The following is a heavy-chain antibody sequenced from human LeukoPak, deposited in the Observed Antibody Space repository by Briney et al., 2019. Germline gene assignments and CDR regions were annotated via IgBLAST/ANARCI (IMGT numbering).Heavy chain of an antibody. CDR1: GYSISSGYY. CDR3: ARGGDSSGWKEPIYYYYMDV. J-gene: IGHJ6*03. D-gene: IGHD6-19*01. Sequence: SETLSLTCTVSGYSISSGYYWGWIRQPPGKGLEWIGSIYHSGSTYYNPSLKSRVTISVDTSKNQFSLKLSSVTAADTAVYYCARGGDSSGWKEPIYYYYMDVWGKGTTVTVSS. V-gene: IGHV4-38-2*02. CDR2: IYHSGST.